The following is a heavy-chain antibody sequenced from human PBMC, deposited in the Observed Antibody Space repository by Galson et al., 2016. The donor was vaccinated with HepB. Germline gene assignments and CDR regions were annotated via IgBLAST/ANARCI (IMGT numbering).Heavy chain of an antibody. Sequence: SLRLSCAASGFTFSTYNMNWVRQAPGKGLEWLSYINSRGDTTYYGDSLKGRFTTSRDNAKNSLYLEMNSLTDDETANYYCATFVGLGGSGWGQGTLVTVAS. V-gene: IGHV3-48*02. CDR3: ATFVGLGGSG. CDR2: INSRGDTT. J-gene: IGHJ4*02. CDR1: GFTFSTYN. D-gene: IGHD3/OR15-3a*01.